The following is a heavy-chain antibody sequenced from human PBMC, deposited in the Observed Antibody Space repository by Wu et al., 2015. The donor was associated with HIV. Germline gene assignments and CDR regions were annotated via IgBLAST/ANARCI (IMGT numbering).Heavy chain of an antibody. D-gene: IGHD6-6*01. J-gene: IGHJ6*03. CDR1: GYTFTGYF. CDR2: INLNSGAT. Sequence: VVKKPGASVKVSCKASGYTFTGYFMHWVRLAPGQGLEWMGWINLNSGATNYAQKFQGRVTMTRDTSISTAYMELNRMRSDDTAVFYCARLGYSSSSVQYYYYMDVWGKGTAVTVSS. V-gene: IGHV1-2*02. CDR3: ARLGYSSSSVQYYYYMDV.